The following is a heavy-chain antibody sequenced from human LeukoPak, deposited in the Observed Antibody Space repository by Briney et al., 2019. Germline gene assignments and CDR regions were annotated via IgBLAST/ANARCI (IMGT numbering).Heavy chain of an antibody. J-gene: IGHJ6*02. CDR1: GYTXTSYG. D-gene: IGHD3-9*01. V-gene: IGHV1-18*01. CDR2: ISAYNGNT. Sequence: GASVKVSCKASGYTXTSYGISGVRQAPGQGLEWMGWISAYNGNTNYAQKLQGRVTMTTDTSTSTAYMELRSLRSDDTAVYYCARGAYYDILTGYYISHYYYYGMDVWGQGTTVTVSS. CDR3: ARGAYYDILTGYYISHYYYYGMDV.